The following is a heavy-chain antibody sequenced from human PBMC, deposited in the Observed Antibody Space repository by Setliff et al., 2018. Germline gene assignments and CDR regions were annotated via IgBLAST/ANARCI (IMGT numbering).Heavy chain of an antibody. CDR3: ARGPSPTVTPSRLIYFYHMDV. CDR1: GDPFNAYG. Sequence: SVKVSCKASGDPFNAYGVSWVRQAPGQGLEWMGAIIPVLGMTDYAQKFQGRLTITADQSTTTVYMELSSLRFDDTALYYCARGPSPTVTPSRLIYFYHMDVWGTGTSVTSP. V-gene: IGHV1-69*10. J-gene: IGHJ6*03. CDR2: IIPVLGMT. D-gene: IGHD4-17*01.